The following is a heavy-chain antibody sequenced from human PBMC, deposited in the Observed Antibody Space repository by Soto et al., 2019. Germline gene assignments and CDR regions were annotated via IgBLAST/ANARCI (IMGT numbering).Heavy chain of an antibody. CDR2: ISGSGTMK. J-gene: IGHJ4*02. V-gene: IGHV3-23*01. CDR3: AKEAEENEQVPIPGDN. D-gene: IGHD2-2*02. CDR1: GFTCRNHA. Sequence: GGSLRRSWVGAGFTCRNHAMTWVRQAPGKGLEWVSGISGSGTMKYYADSVRGHFIISRENAKNTLHLQMDNLRVEDTAVYYCAKEAEENEQVPIPGDNWGQGTLVTVSS.